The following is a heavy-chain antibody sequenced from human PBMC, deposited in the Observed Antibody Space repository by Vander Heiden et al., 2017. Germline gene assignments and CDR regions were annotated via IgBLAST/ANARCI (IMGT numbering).Heavy chain of an antibody. J-gene: IGHJ6*02. V-gene: IGHV3-21*01. Sequence: EVQLVESGGGLVKPGGSLRLSCAASGFTFSRASTNGVRQAPGKGLEWVSSISSSSSYIYYADSVKGRFTISRDNAKNSLYLQRNSLRAEDTAVYYCARVEGGSYYDILTGRGGMDVWGQGTTVTVSS. CDR2: ISSSSSYI. D-gene: IGHD3-9*01. CDR1: GFTFSRAS. CDR3: ARVEGGSYYDILTGRGGMDV.